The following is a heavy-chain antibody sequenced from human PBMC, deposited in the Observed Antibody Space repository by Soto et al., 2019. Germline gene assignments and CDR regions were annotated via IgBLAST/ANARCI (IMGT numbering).Heavy chain of an antibody. CDR2: VYSDGST. V-gene: IGHV3-53*01. CDR3: ARNYYDGNGGFDY. D-gene: IGHD3-22*01. Sequence: EVQLVESGGGLIQPGGSLRLSCAASGFTVSSNYMSWVRQAPGKGLEWVSVVYSDGSTYYADSVKGRFTISRDNSKNTLYLQMNSLRAEDTAVYYCARNYYDGNGGFDYWGQGTLVTVSS. J-gene: IGHJ4*02. CDR1: GFTVSSNY.